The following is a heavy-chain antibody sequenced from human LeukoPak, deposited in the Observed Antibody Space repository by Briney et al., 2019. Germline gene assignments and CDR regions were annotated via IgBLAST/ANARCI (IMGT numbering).Heavy chain of an antibody. CDR3: ARHFCSGDNCYYFDY. CDR1: GGSISSYY. Sequence: SETLSLTCTVSGGSISSYYWSWIRQPPGKGLEWIGYIYYSGSTNYNPSLKSRVAISVDTSKNQVSLKLSSVTAADTAVYYCARHFCSGDNCYYFDYWGQGTLVTVSS. D-gene: IGHD2-15*01. CDR2: IYYSGST. V-gene: IGHV4-59*08. J-gene: IGHJ4*02.